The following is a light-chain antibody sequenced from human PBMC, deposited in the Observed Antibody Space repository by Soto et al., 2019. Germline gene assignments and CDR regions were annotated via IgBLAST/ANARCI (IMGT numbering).Light chain of an antibody. Sequence: DIEMTQSPSSLSASLGDRVTITCGASQGIGNFLSWYQQKPGDVPKLLIYAASTVQSGGPSRFRGSGSGTEFTLTISSLQPEDVATYFCHRYNSVPLTFGGGTKVDIK. V-gene: IGKV1-27*01. CDR3: HRYNSVPLT. CDR2: AAS. J-gene: IGKJ4*01. CDR1: QGIGNF.